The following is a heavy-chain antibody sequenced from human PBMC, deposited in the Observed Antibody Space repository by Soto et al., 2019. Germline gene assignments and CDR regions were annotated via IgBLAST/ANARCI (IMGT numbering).Heavy chain of an antibody. CDR3: AKEGQTYFDY. J-gene: IGHJ4*02. CDR2: IYYSGST. Sequence: QVQLQESGPGLVKPSETLSLTCTVSGGSISSYYWSWIRQPPGKGLEWIGYIYYSGSTNYNPSLKSRVTISVDTSKNQFSLKLSSVTAADTAVYYCAKEGQTYFDYWGQGTLVTVSS. CDR1: GGSISSYY. V-gene: IGHV4-59*01.